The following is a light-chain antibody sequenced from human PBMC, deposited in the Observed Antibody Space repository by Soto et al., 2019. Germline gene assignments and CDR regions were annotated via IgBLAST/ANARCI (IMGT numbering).Light chain of an antibody. CDR1: QSISSY. CDR2: AAS. Sequence: DMQMTQSPSSLSASVGDRVTITCRASQSISSYLNWYQQKPGKAPKVLIYAASSLQSGVPPRFSGGGGGTDFTLTISSLQPEDFASYYCQQIYTIPLTFGGGTKVDIK. V-gene: IGKV1-39*01. CDR3: QQIYTIPLT. J-gene: IGKJ4*01.